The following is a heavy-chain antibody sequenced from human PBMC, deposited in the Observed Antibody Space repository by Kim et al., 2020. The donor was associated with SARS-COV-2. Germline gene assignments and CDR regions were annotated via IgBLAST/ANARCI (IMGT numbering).Heavy chain of an antibody. Sequence: GGSLRLSCAASGFTFSDYYMSWIRQVPGKGLEWVSYIGTDSRYTAYAESVMGRFTVSRDNAKNSLSLQMSSLRAEDTAVYYCARGGGDSYYYGMDVWG. CDR2: IGTDSRYT. J-gene: IGHJ6*02. CDR3: ARGGGDSYYYGMDV. CDR1: GFTFSDYY. V-gene: IGHV3-11*05. D-gene: IGHD6-6*01.